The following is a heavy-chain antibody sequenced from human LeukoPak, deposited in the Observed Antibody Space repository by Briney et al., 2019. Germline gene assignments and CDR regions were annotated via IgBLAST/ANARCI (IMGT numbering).Heavy chain of an antibody. Sequence: PGGSLRLSCAASGFTFSDYYMSWIRQAPGKGLEWVAVISYDGSNKYYADSVKGRFTISRDNSKNTLYLQMNSLRAEDTAVYYCARGAVAGTNWFDPWGQGTLVTVSS. D-gene: IGHD6-19*01. V-gene: IGHV3-30-3*01. CDR3: ARGAVAGTNWFDP. CDR2: ISYDGSNK. CDR1: GFTFSDYY. J-gene: IGHJ5*02.